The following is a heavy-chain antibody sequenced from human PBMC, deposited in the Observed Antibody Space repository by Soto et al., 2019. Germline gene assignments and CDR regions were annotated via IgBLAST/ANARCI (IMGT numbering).Heavy chain of an antibody. CDR3: AKNRLVGSYYYGMDV. CDR2: ISYDGSNK. CDR1: GFTFSSYG. Sequence: QVQLVESGGGVVQPGRSLRLSCAASGFTFSSYGMHWVRQAPGKGLEWVAVISYDGSNKYYADSVKGRFTISRDNSKNTLYLQMNSLRAEDTAVYYCAKNRLVGSYYYGMDVWGQGTTVTVSS. V-gene: IGHV3-30*18. J-gene: IGHJ6*02. D-gene: IGHD2-2*01.